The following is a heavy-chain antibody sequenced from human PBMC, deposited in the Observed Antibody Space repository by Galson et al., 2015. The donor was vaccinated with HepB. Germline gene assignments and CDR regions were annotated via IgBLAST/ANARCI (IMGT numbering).Heavy chain of an antibody. Sequence: SLRLSCAASGFTFSSYSMNWVRQAPGKGLEWVSYISSSSSTIYYADSVKGRFTISRDNAQNSLYLQMNSLRDEDTAVYYCARSAWGAMVTVKYYYGMDVWGQGTTVTVSS. J-gene: IGHJ6*02. CDR1: GFTFSSYS. CDR3: ARSAWGAMVTVKYYYGMDV. V-gene: IGHV3-48*02. D-gene: IGHD5-18*01. CDR2: ISSSSSTI.